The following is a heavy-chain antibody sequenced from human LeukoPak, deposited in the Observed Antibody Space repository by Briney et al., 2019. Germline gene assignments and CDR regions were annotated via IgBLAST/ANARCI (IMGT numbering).Heavy chain of an antibody. D-gene: IGHD1-26*01. CDR2: IYYSGST. Sequence: SETLSLTCTVSGGSISGYYWTWIRQPPGKGLEWIGYIYYSGSTNYNPSLKSRVTISVDTSKNQFSLKLSSVTAADTAVYFCARVSGSYYGSFDPWGQGTLVTVSS. V-gene: IGHV4-59*01. CDR3: ARVSGSYYGSFDP. J-gene: IGHJ5*02. CDR1: GGSISGYY.